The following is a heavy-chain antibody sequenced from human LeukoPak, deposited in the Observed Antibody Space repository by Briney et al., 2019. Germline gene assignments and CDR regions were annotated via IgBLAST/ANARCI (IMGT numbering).Heavy chain of an antibody. J-gene: IGHJ3*01. V-gene: IGHV3-23*01. CDR1: GFTCEYA. CDR3: GRDPNGDYVGAFEF. D-gene: IGHD4-17*01. CDR2: SSSGGANT. Sequence: GGSLRLSCAASGFTCEYALVWVRQAPGKGLEWVSASSSGGANTLYADAVKGRFTISRDNSKNTLYLQMDSLRAEDTAVYFCGRDPNGDYVGAFEFWGHGTMVTVSS.